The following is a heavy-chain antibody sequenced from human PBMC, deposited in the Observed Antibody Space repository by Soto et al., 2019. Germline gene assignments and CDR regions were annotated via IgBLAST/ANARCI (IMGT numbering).Heavy chain of an antibody. J-gene: IGHJ6*02. V-gene: IGHV3-43*01. Sequence: GGSLRLSCAASGFTFDDYTMHWVRQAPGKGLEWVSLISWDGGSTYYADSVKGRFTISRDNSKNSLYLQMNSLRTEDTALYYCAKDKDSLESPYGMDVWGQGTTVTVSS. D-gene: IGHD3-3*01. CDR3: AKDKDSLESPYGMDV. CDR1: GFTFDDYT. CDR2: ISWDGGST.